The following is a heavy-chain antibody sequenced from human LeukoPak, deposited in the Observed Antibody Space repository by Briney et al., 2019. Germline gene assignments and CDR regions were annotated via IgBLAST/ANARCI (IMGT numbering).Heavy chain of an antibody. CDR1: GGTFSSYA. D-gene: IGHD3-10*01. CDR2: IIPIFGTV. Sequence: ASVKVSCKASGGTFSSYAISWVRQAPGQGLEWMGGIIPIFGTVNYAQKFQGRVTITADKSTSTAYMELSSLRSEDTAVYYCARSITMVRGVIPLDYYYYMDVWGKGTTVTVSS. J-gene: IGHJ6*03. CDR3: ARSITMVRGVIPLDYYYYMDV. V-gene: IGHV1-69*06.